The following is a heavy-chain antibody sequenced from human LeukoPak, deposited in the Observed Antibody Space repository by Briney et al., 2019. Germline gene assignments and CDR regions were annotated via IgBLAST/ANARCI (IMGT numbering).Heavy chain of an antibody. V-gene: IGHV3-9*01. CDR3: ANLHGDYRDY. J-gene: IGHJ4*02. CDR1: GFIFDDYA. CDR2: ISWNSGSI. D-gene: IGHD4-17*01. Sequence: GGSLRLSCAASGFIFDDYAMHWVRQAPGKGLEWVSGISWNSGSIGYADPVKGRFTISRDNAKDSLYLQMNSLRPEDTALYYCANLHGDYRDYWGQGTLVTVSS.